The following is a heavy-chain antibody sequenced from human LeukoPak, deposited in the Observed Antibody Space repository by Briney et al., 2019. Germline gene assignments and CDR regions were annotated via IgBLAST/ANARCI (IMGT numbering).Heavy chain of an antibody. CDR3: AKDGAVVPAAIVRGSVLDY. CDR2: ISSDSGHI. V-gene: IGHV3-21*04. J-gene: IGHJ4*02. CDR1: GFTFTDYS. Sequence: GGSLRLSFAAAGFTFTDYSMNWVRQAPGKGLEWVSTISSDSGHIYYADSVKGRFTISRDNAKNSLYLQMNSLRAEDTALYYCAKDGAVVPAAIVRGSVLDYWGQGTLVTVSS. D-gene: IGHD2-2*01.